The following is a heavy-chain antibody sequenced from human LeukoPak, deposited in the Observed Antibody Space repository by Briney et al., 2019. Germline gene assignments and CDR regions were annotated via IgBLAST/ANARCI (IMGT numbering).Heavy chain of an antibody. V-gene: IGHV3-30*15. CDR2: ISYDGSNK. CDR1: GFTFSSYA. D-gene: IGHD1-26*01. Sequence: GGSLRLSCAASGFTFSSYAMHWIRQAPGKGLEWVAVISYDGSNKYYADSVKGRFTISRDNSKNTLYLQMSSLRAEDTAVYYCARVGSRSGSYYLDYWGQGTLVTVSS. CDR3: ARVGSRSGSYYLDY. J-gene: IGHJ4*02.